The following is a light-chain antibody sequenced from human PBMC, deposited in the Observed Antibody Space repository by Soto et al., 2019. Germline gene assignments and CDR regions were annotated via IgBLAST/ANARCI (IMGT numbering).Light chain of an antibody. CDR2: KVS. V-gene: IGKV2-30*02. Sequence: DVVMTQSPLSLPVTLGQPASISCRSSQSLVHSDGNTYLNWYQQRPGQSPRRLIYKVSNRDSGVPDRFSGSASGSDFTLKISRVEAEDVGVYYCMQGTHWPYTFGQGT. CDR1: QSLVHSDGNTY. J-gene: IGKJ2*01. CDR3: MQGTHWPYT.